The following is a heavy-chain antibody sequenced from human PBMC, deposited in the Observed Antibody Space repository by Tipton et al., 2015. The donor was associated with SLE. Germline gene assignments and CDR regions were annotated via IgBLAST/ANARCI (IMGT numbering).Heavy chain of an antibody. V-gene: IGHV3-30*02. CDR1: GFTFSTYG. Sequence: SLRLSCAASGFTFSTYGMHWVRQAPGKGLEWVAFIRYDGGNKYYADSVKGRFTISRDNYKNTLYLQMNSLRAEDTAVYYCSKVLIAGRFDYWGQGTLVTVSS. CDR2: IRYDGGNK. CDR3: SKVLIAGRFDY. J-gene: IGHJ4*02. D-gene: IGHD6-6*01.